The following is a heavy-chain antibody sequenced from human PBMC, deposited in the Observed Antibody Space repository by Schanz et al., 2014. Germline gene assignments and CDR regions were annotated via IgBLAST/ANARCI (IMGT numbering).Heavy chain of an antibody. CDR3: ARGVRIDY. J-gene: IGHJ4*02. Sequence: EVQLVESGGGLVRPGGSLRLSCTTSGLIFSTYTLNWVRQAPGKGLEWISYISFSGNTIYYADSVKGRFTISRDNSNNTVFLQMNSLRAEDTAVYYCARGVRIDYWRQGTLVTVSS. CDR2: ISFSGNTI. D-gene: IGHD3-3*01. CDR1: GLIFSTYT. V-gene: IGHV3-48*01.